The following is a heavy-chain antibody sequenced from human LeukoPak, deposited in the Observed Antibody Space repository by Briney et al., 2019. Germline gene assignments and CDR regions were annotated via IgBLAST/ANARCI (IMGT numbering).Heavy chain of an antibody. CDR1: GFTFSSYG. J-gene: IGHJ3*02. CDR3: ARDGGWPGYFDI. Sequence: GGSLRLSCAASGFTFSSYGMHWVRQTPGKGLEWVAVIFSGGNTYYTDSVKGRFTISRDNSKNTLYLQVNRLRAEDTAVYYCARDGGWPGYFDIWGQGTMVTVSS. V-gene: IGHV3-NL1*01. CDR2: IFSGGNT. D-gene: IGHD3-16*01.